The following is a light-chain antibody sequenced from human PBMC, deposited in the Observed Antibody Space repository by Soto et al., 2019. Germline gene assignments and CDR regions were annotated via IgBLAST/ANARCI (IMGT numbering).Light chain of an antibody. CDR3: SSFTTSSTWV. J-gene: IGLJ3*02. CDR2: EVS. V-gene: IGLV2-14*01. CDR1: SSDVGKYSY. Sequence: QSALTQPASVSGPPGQSIAISRTGTSSDVGKYSYVSWFQQYPGNAPKLMIYEVSNRPSGVSNRFSGSKSGNTASLTISVLQGEDEADYYCSSFTTSSTWVFGGGSKLTVL.